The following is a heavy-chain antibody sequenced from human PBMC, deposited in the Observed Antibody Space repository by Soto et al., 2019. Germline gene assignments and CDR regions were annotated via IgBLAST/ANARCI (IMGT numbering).Heavy chain of an antibody. CDR2: INPNSGGT. D-gene: IGHD2-2*01. V-gene: IGHV1-2*04. CDR3: ARAGTFVVVPAVMPDAARKIVYYYGMDV. Sequence: ASVKVSCKASGYTFTGYYMHWVRQAPGQGLEWMGWINPNSGGTNYAQKFQGWVTMTRDTSISTAYMELSRLRSDDTAVYYCARAGTFVVVPAVMPDAARKIVYYYGMDVWGQGTTVTVSS. CDR1: GYTFTGYY. J-gene: IGHJ6*02.